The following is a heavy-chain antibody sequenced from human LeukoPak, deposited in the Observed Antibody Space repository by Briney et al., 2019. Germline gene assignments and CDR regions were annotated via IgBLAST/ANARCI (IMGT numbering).Heavy chain of an antibody. CDR3: ARGIGYCSSTSCYFFDF. J-gene: IGHJ4*02. D-gene: IGHD2-2*01. V-gene: IGHV3-21*01. Sequence: GGSLRLSCAASGFTFSSFGMNWVRQAPGKGLEWVSSISSSSSYTYYADSVKGRFTISRDNAKNSPYLQMNSLRVEDTAVYYCARGIGYCSSTSCYFFDFWGQGTLVTVSS. CDR2: ISSSSSYT. CDR1: GFTFSSFG.